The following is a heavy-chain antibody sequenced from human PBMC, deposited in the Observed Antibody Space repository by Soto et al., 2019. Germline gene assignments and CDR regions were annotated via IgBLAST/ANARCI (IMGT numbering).Heavy chain of an antibody. CDR3: ARHTSRAARPVEVWFDP. CDR2: IYYSGST. Sequence: PSETLSLTCTVSGGSIGSSSYYWGWIRQPPGKGLEWIGRIYYSGSTYYNPSLKSRVTISVDTSKNQFSLKLSSVTAADTAVYYCARHTSRAARPVEVWFDPWGQGTLVTVSS. D-gene: IGHD6-6*01. V-gene: IGHV4-39*01. J-gene: IGHJ5*02. CDR1: GGSIGSSSYY.